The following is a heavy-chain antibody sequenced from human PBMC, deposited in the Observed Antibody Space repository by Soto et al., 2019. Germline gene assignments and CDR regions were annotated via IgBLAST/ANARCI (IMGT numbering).Heavy chain of an antibody. CDR3: AKDLQFNYYYYYGMDV. J-gene: IGHJ6*02. CDR1: GFTFSNYG. V-gene: IGHV3-30*18. CDR2: ISYDGSNK. Sequence: PGGSLRLSFAGSGFTFSNYGMHWVRQAPSKGLEWVAVISYDGSNKYYADSVKGRFTISRDNSKNTLYLQMNSLRAEDTAVYYCAKDLQFNYYYYYGMDVWGQGTTVTVSS.